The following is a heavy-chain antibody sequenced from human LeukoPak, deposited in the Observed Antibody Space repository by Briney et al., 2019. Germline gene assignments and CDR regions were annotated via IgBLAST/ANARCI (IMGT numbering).Heavy chain of an antibody. J-gene: IGHJ4*02. D-gene: IGHD6-13*01. V-gene: IGHV4-59*08. Sequence: SETLSLTCTVSGGSISSYYWSWIRQPPGKGLEWIGYIYYSGSTNYNPSLKSRVTISVDTSKNQFSLKLSSVTAADTAVYYCARRIAAAGTRSSYYFDYWGQGTLVTVSS. CDR3: ARRIAAAGTRSSYYFDY. CDR1: GGSISSYY. CDR2: IYYSGST.